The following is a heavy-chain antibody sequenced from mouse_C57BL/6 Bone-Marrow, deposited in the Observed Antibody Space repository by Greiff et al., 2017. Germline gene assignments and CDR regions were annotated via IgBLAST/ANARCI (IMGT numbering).Heavy chain of an antibody. D-gene: IGHD2-2*01. CDR1: GFTFSDYG. CDR3: AKIYYGYDGGVFDY. J-gene: IGHJ2*01. CDR2: ISSGSSTI. V-gene: IGHV5-17*01. Sequence: EVQLQESGGGLVKPGGSLKLSCAASGFTFSDYGMHWVRQAPEKGLEWVAYISSGSSTIYYADTVKGRFTISRDNAKNTLFLQMTSLRSEDTAMYYCAKIYYGYDGGVFDYWGQGTTLTVSS.